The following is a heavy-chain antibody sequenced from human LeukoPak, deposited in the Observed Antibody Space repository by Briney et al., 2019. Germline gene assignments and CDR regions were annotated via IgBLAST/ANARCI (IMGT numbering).Heavy chain of an antibody. CDR3: AALGYYYYYMDV. CDR2: IIPIFGTA. J-gene: IGHJ6*03. V-gene: IGHV1-69*05. CDR1: GGTFSSYA. Sequence: ASVKASCKASGGTFSSYAISWVRQAPGQGLEWMGGIIPIFGTANYAQKFQGGVTITTDESTSTAYMELSSLRSEDTAVYYCAALGYYYYYMDVWGKGTTVTVSS.